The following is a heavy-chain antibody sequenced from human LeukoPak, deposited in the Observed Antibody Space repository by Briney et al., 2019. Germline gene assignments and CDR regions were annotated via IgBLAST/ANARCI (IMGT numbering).Heavy chain of an antibody. V-gene: IGHV4-59*10. CDR1: GGSFSGYY. CDR2: IYTSGST. D-gene: IGHD6-13*01. J-gene: IGHJ4*02. CDR3: ARVNIAARTYYFDY. Sequence: PSETLSLTCAVYGGSFSGYYWSWIRQPAGKGLEWIGRIYTSGSTNYNPSLKSRVTISVDTSKNQFSLKLSSVTAADTAVYYCARVNIAARTYYFDYWGQGTLVTVSS.